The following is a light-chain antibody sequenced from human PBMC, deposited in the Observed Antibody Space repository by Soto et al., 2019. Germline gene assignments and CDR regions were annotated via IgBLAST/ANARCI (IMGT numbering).Light chain of an antibody. CDR2: GAS. CDR3: QQYDQWPIT. V-gene: IGKV3-20*01. CDR1: QSVSSSS. Sequence: IVLTQSPCTLSLSPGERATLSCRASQSVSSSSLAWYQQKPGQAPRLLIYGASRRATGIPDRFSGSGSGTDFTLTISSLQSEDFAVYYCQQYDQWPITFGQGTRLEI. J-gene: IGKJ5*01.